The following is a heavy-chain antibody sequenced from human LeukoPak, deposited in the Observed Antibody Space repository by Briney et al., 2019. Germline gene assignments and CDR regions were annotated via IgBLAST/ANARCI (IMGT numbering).Heavy chain of an antibody. Sequence: PGGSLRLSCAASGFTFSSYWMSWVRQAPGKGLEWVANIKQDGSEKYYVDSVKGRFTISRDNAKNSLYLQMNSLRAEDTAVYYCARDPSDSWSEYFQHWGQGTLVTVFS. D-gene: IGHD6-13*01. CDR3: ARDPSDSWSEYFQH. CDR2: IKQDGSEK. V-gene: IGHV3-7*01. CDR1: GFTFSSYW. J-gene: IGHJ1*01.